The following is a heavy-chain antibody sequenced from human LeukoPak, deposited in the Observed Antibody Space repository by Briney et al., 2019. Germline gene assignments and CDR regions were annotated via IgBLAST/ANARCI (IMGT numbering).Heavy chain of an antibody. D-gene: IGHD6-13*01. CDR3: ASSHSSSWYGDCFDP. V-gene: IGHV3-21*01. Sequence: GGSLRLSCAASGFTFSSYSMNWVRQAPGKGLECVSSISSSSSYIYYADSVKGRFIISRDNAKNSLYLQMNSLRAEDTAVYYCASSHSSSWYGDCFDPWGQGTLVTVSS. CDR1: GFTFSSYS. CDR2: ISSSSSYI. J-gene: IGHJ5*02.